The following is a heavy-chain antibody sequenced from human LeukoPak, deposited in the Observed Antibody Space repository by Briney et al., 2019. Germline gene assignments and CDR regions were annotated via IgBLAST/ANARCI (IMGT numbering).Heavy chain of an antibody. CDR2: IYYSRST. J-gene: IGHJ2*01. CDR1: GGSISSSSYY. D-gene: IGHD3-22*01. Sequence: PSETLSLTCTVSGGSISSSSYYWDWIRQPPGKGLEWIGNIYYSRSTHYSPSLKSRVTISVDTSKNQFSLKLSSVTAADTAVYYCARGLSMIVVVVHDWYFDLWGRGTLVTVSP. CDR3: ARGLSMIVVVVHDWYFDL. V-gene: IGHV4-39*01.